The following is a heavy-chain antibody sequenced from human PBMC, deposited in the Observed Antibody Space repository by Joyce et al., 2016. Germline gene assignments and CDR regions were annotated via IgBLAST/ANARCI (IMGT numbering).Heavy chain of an antibody. CDR3: ARGLSAFDYSNYAGYDY. Sequence: VQLQQWGAGLLKHSETLSLTCAVYGGSFSGYYWSWIRQPPGNGLEWVGEIHHGGSTNYNPSLESRVTISVDTSKNQFSLRLSSVTAADTAVYYCARGLSAFDYSNYAGYDYWGQGTLVTVSS. CDR2: IHHGGST. CDR1: GGSFSGYY. D-gene: IGHD4-11*01. J-gene: IGHJ4*02. V-gene: IGHV4-34*01.